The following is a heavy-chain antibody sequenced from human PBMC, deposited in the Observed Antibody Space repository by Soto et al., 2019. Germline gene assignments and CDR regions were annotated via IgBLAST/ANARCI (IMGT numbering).Heavy chain of an antibody. CDR1: GFTFSAYA. V-gene: IGHV3-23*01. D-gene: IGHD3-16*01. Sequence: LRLSCAASGFTFSAYAMTWVRQSPGKGLEWVASIRGSGSNTYYADSEKGRFTISRDNSKNTLYLQMNSLTADDTAIYYCAKAYSTLIHFDYWGHGTLVTVSS. CDR2: IRGSGSNT. CDR3: AKAYSTLIHFDY. J-gene: IGHJ4*01.